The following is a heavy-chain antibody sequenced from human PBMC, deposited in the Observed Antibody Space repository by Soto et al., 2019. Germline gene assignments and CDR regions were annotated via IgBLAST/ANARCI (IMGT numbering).Heavy chain of an antibody. D-gene: IGHD3-9*01. V-gene: IGHV1-3*01. CDR1: GYTFTSYA. Sequence: QVQLVQSGAEVKKPGASVKVSCKASGYTFTSYAMHWVRQAPGQRLEWMGWINAGNGNTKYSQKFQGRVTITRDTSASTACMELSSLRSEDTAVYYCARGGWLSPFDYWGQGTLVTVSS. J-gene: IGHJ4*02. CDR3: ARGGWLSPFDY. CDR2: INAGNGNT.